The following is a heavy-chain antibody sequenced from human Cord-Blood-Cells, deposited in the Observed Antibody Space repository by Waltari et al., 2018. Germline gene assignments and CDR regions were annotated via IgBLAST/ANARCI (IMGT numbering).Heavy chain of an antibody. CDR3: ASEVGDIDY. D-gene: IGHD1-26*01. Sequence: QVQLQQWGAGLLKPSETLSLTCAVYGGSFSGYSWSWIRQPPGKGLEWIGEINHSGRTNYNPSLKSRVTISVDTSKNQFSLKLSSVTAADTAVYYCASEVGDIDYWGQGTLVTVSS. V-gene: IGHV4-34*01. J-gene: IGHJ4*02. CDR1: GGSFSGYS. CDR2: INHSGRT.